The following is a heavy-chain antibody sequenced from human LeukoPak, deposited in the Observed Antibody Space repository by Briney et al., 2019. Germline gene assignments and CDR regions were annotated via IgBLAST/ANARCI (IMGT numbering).Heavy chain of an antibody. V-gene: IGHV4-59*01. CDR2: IYYSGST. J-gene: IGHJ6*03. D-gene: IGHD3-22*01. CDR1: GGSISSYY. Sequence: SETLSLTCTVSGGSISSYYWSWIRQPPGKGLEWIWYIYYSGSTNYNPSLKSRVTISVDTSKHQFSLKLSSVTAADTAVYYCARDSNYYDSSGYYSPYYYYYYMDVWGKGTTVTVSS. CDR3: ARDSNYYDSSGYYSPYYYYYYMDV.